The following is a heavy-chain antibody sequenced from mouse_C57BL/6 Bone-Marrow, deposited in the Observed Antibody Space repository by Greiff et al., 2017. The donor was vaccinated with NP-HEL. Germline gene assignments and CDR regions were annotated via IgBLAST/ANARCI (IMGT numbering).Heavy chain of an antibody. Sequence: EVQVVESGGGLVQSGRSLRLSCATSGFTFSDFYMEWVRQAPGKGLEWIAASRNKANDYTTEYSASVKGRFIVSRDTSQSILYLQMNALRAEDTAIYYCARDGAAPFAYWGQGTPVTVSA. J-gene: IGHJ3*01. CDR3: ARDGAAPFAY. CDR2: SRNKANDYTT. D-gene: IGHD3-1*01. CDR1: GFTFSDFY. V-gene: IGHV7-1*01.